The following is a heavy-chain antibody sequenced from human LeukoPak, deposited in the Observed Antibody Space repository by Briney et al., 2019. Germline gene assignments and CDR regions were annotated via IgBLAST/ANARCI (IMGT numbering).Heavy chain of an antibody. Sequence: GGSLRLSCAGSGFPFSHYAMHWVRQAPGKGLEWVAGISYDGSRKYYADSVKGRFTISRDDSKNTLYLHMNSLRSEDTAVYYCGRDYDSRDFSSGFRNFDYWGQGTLVTVSS. CDR2: ISYDGSRK. J-gene: IGHJ4*02. V-gene: IGHV3-30*04. CDR3: GRDYDSRDFSSGFRNFDY. D-gene: IGHD3-3*01. CDR1: GFPFSHYA.